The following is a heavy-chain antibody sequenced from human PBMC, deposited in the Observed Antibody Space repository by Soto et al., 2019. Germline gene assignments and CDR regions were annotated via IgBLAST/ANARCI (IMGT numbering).Heavy chain of an antibody. D-gene: IGHD2-15*01. Sequence: LSLTCTVSGDSISSNGYYWSWIRQHPGKGLEWIGYIYYSGSTYYNPSLKSRVTISLDTSKKQFSLKLSSVTAADTAVYYCASDHPWSKQFFGKDVRGQGTPGPVPS. CDR1: GDSISSNGYY. CDR2: IYYSGST. V-gene: IGHV4-31*03. J-gene: IGHJ6*02. CDR3: ASDHPWSKQFFGKDV.